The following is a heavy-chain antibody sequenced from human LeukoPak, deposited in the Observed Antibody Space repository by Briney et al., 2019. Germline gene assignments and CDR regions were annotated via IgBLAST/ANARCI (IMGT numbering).Heavy chain of an antibody. CDR3: ARDRGLQYLNQETKLGWLLLRPDAFDI. V-gene: IGHV1-2*06. D-gene: IGHD3-22*01. CDR2: INPNSGGT. Sequence: GASVKVSCKASGYTFTGYYMHWVRQAPGQGLEWMGRINPNSGGTNYAQKFQGRVTMTRDTSISTAYMELSRLRSDDTAVYYCARDRGLQYLNQETKLGWLLLRPDAFDIWGQGTMVTVSS. CDR1: GYTFTGYY. J-gene: IGHJ3*02.